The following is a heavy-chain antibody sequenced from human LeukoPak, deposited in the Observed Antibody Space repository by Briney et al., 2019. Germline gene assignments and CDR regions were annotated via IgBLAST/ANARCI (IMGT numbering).Heavy chain of an antibody. D-gene: IGHD3-10*01. CDR2: ISAYNGNI. Sequence: ASVKVSCKASGYTXTNYGISWLRQAPGQGLEWLGWISAYNGNIKYSQNLQGRVTMTTDTSTSTAYMELRSLRSDDTAVYYCGRSFGNYYGSGTPPLYFDYWGQGTLVTVSS. CDR3: GRSFGNYYGSGTPPLYFDY. J-gene: IGHJ4*02. CDR1: GYTXTNYG. V-gene: IGHV1-18*01.